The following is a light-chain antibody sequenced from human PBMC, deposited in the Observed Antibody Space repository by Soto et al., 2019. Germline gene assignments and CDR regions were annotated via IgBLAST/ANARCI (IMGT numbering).Light chain of an antibody. CDR1: NIEAKN. CDR3: QVWDSTSDHYV. Sequence: SYELTQAPSVSVAPGQTAAITCGGENIEAKNVHWYQQRPGQAPFLVIYDDGDRPSGIPERFSGSNSGNTATLTIARVEAGDEADYFCQVWDSTSDHYVFGTGTQLTVL. J-gene: IGLJ1*01. CDR2: DDG. V-gene: IGLV3-21*02.